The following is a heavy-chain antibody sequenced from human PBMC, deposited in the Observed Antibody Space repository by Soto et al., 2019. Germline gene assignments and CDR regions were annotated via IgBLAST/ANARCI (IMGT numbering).Heavy chain of an antibody. J-gene: IGHJ4*02. CDR1: GVSITSYH. D-gene: IGHD6-6*01. CDR3: ARAIAGRSDVFDY. CDR2: IFYSGST. V-gene: IGHV4-59*01. Sequence: QVQLQESGPGLVKPSETLSLTCTVSGVSITSYHWSWIRQPPGKGLEWIAYIFYSGSTNYNPSLKSRVTISVDTSKNQHSLKLSSVTAADTAVYYCARAIAGRSDVFDYWGQGTLLTVSS.